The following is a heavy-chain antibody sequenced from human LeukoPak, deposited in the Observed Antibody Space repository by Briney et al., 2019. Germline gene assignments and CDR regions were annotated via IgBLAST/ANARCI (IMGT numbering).Heavy chain of an antibody. J-gene: IGHJ4*02. Sequence: PGGSLRLSCAASGFTFSSYSMNWVRQAPGKGLEWVSSISSSSSYIYYADSVKGRFTISRDNAKNSLYLQMNSLRAEDTAMYYCARDLGYYYDSSGYHDYWGQGTLVTVSS. CDR2: ISSSSSYI. V-gene: IGHV3-21*01. CDR3: ARDLGYYYDSSGYHDY. D-gene: IGHD3-22*01. CDR1: GFTFSSYS.